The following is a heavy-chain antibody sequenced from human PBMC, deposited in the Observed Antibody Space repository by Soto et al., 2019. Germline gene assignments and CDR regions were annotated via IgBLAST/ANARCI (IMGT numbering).Heavy chain of an antibody. D-gene: IGHD5-18*01. CDR1: GFTFTSYG. CDR2: ISYDGGLQ. J-gene: IGHJ4*02. V-gene: IGHV3-30*03. CDR3: VSDRGYGHASVPYS. Sequence: QAHLVESGGGVVQPGRSLRLSCAASGFTFTSYGMHWVRQAPGTRLEWVAVISYDGGLQHYADSVKGRFTISRDTSKNMVLLQVNSLRAEDTAVYYCVSDRGYGHASVPYSWGQGTLVSVSS.